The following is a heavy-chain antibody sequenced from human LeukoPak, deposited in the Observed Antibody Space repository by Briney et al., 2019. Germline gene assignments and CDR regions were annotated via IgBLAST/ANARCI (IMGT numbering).Heavy chain of an antibody. V-gene: IGHV1-2*02. CDR3: ARDRSTLNYFQH. Sequence: SVKVSCKASGYTFTGYYMHWVRQAPGQGLEWMGWINPNSGGTNYAQKFQGRVTMTRDTSISTAYMELSRLRSDDTAVYYCARDRSTLNYFQHWGQGTLVTVSS. D-gene: IGHD2-2*01. J-gene: IGHJ1*01. CDR2: INPNSGGT. CDR1: GYTFTGYY.